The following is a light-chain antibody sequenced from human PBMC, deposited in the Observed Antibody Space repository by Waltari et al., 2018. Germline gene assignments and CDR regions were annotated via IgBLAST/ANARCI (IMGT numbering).Light chain of an antibody. J-gene: IGLJ3*02. CDR3: QAWDSSTGV. CDR1: KLGDKY. CDR2: QDS. Sequence: SYELTQPPSVSVSPGQIASITCSGNKLGDKYACWYPQKPGQSPVLLIYQDSKRPSCVPERFSGSSSRNTATLTTSVTQARDGADYYCQAWDSSTGVCGGGTKLTVL. V-gene: IGLV3-1*01.